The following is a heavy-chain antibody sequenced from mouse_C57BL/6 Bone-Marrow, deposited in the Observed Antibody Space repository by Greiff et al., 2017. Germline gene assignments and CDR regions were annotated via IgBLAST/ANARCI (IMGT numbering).Heavy chain of an antibody. Sequence: VKLVESGAELARPGASVKLSCKASGYTFTSYGISWVKQRTGQGLEWIGEIYPRSGNTYYNEKFKGKATLTADKSSSTAYMELRSLPSEDSAVYFCAYGVDYWGQGTTLTVSS. CDR1: GYTFTSYG. CDR3: AYGVDY. V-gene: IGHV1-81*01. D-gene: IGHD1-1*02. J-gene: IGHJ2*01. CDR2: IYPRSGNT.